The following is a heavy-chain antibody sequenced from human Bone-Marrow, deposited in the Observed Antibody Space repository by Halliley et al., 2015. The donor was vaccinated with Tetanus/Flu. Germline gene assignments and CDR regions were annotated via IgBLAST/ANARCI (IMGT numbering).Heavy chain of an antibody. D-gene: IGHD1-20*01. CDR3: AREVGDNSLDY. V-gene: IGHV4-38-2*01. CDR2: VHHSGST. CDR1: GFSISSGYY. J-gene: IGHJ4*02. Sequence: LRLSCAVSGFSISSGYYWGWIRQTPGKGLEWIGSVHHSGSTYYNPSLASRVSISMEASQNQVSLTLTSLTAADTAVYFCAREVGDNSLDYWGQGTQVTVSS.